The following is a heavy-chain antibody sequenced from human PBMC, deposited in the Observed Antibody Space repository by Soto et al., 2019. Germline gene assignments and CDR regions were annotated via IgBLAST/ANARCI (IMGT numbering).Heavy chain of an antibody. Sequence: GGSLRLSCAASGFTFSSYAMSWVRQAPGKGLEWVSAFSGSGGSTYYADPVKGRFTISTDNSKNTLYLQMNSLRAEDTAVYYCAKDPHPDPRLHPVGYWGQGTLVTVSS. D-gene: IGHD4-4*01. CDR2: FSGSGGST. CDR3: AKDPHPDPRLHPVGY. V-gene: IGHV3-23*01. CDR1: GFTFSSYA. J-gene: IGHJ4*02.